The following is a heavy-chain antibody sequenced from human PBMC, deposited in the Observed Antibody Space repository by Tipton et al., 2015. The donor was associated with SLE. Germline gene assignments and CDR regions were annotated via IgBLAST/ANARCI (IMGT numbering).Heavy chain of an antibody. D-gene: IGHD3-10*01. CDR2: VYHSGST. J-gene: IGHJ6*02. V-gene: IGHV4-59*08. CDR3: ARGVTLDV. Sequence: TLPLTCTISGGSIYNYYWNWIRQSPGKGLEWIGHVYHSGSTIYNPSLKSRVTISIDTSKKEFSLNLTYVTAADTAVYYCARGVTLDVWGQGTTVIVSS. CDR1: GGSIYNYY.